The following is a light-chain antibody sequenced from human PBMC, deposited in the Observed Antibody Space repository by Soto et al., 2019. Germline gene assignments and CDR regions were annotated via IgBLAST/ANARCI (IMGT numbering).Light chain of an antibody. V-gene: IGLV2-14*01. CDR1: SSDVGGYNY. CDR2: DVR. Sequence: QSVLTQPASVSASPGQSITISCTGTSSDVGGYNYVSWYQQHPGKAPKLVIYDVRNRPSGVSDRFSGSKSGNTASLTISGLQAEDEADYYFCSYTGSRTHVFATGTKVTVL. J-gene: IGLJ1*01. CDR3: CSYTGSRTHV.